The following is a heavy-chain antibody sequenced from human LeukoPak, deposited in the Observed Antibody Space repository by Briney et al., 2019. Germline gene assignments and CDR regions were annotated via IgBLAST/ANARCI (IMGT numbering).Heavy chain of an antibody. CDR3: ARALKELRRRIGGTTTFEYYYYMDV. D-gene: IGHD1-26*01. V-gene: IGHV1-2*02. Sequence: GASVKVSCKASGYTFTGYYMHWVRQAPGQGLEWMGWINPNSGGTNYAQKFQGRVTMTRDTSISTAYMELSRLRSDDTAVYYCARALKELRRRIGGTTTFEYYYYMDVWGKGTTVTISS. CDR2: INPNSGGT. J-gene: IGHJ6*03. CDR1: GYTFTGYY.